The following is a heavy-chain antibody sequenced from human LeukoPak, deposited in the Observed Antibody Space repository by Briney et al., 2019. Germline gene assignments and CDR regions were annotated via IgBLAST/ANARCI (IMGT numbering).Heavy chain of an antibody. V-gene: IGHV3-48*03. Sequence: GGSLRLSCAASGFTFSSYEMNWVRQAPGKGPEWVSYISSSGSTIYYADSVKGRFTISRDNAKNSLYLQMNSLRAEDTAVYYCARLSTVTTFDYWGQGTLVTVSS. D-gene: IGHD4-17*01. CDR1: GFTFSSYE. J-gene: IGHJ4*02. CDR3: ARLSTVTTFDY. CDR2: ISSSGSTI.